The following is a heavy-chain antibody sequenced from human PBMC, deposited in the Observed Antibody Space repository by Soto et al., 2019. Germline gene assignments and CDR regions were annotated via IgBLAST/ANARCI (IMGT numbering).Heavy chain of an antibody. CDR2: IKQDGSQR. CDR3: ARELTYHHAFDI. J-gene: IGHJ3*02. D-gene: IGHD2-2*01. V-gene: IGHV3-7*01. CDR1: GFTFSSFW. Sequence: GGSLRLSCAASGFTFSSFWMSWVRQAPGKGLEWVANIKQDGSQRYYVDSVKGRFTISRVNAKNSLYLQMNSLRAEDTAVYYCARELTYHHAFDIWGQGTMVTVSS.